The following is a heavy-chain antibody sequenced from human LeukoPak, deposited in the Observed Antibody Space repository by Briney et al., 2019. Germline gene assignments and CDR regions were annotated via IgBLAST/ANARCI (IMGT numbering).Heavy chain of an antibody. CDR3: ARAAWNLADY. V-gene: IGHV7-4-1*01. D-gene: IGHD1-1*01. Sequence: GASVKVSCKASGYTFTGYYMHWVRQAPGQGLEWMGWIDTTTGNPTYAQGFTGRFVFSLDTSVRTTYLQISSLKAEDTAVYYCARAAWNLADYWGQGTLITVSS. CDR1: GYTFTGYY. CDR2: IDTTTGNP. J-gene: IGHJ4*02.